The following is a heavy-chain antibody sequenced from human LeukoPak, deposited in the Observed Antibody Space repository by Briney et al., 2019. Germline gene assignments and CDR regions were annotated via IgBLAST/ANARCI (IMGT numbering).Heavy chain of an antibody. CDR1: GFTVSSKY. CDR3: AQDAEASLAN. CDR2: IYLDDKA. V-gene: IGHV3-66*01. D-gene: IGHD2-21*01. J-gene: IGHJ4*02. Sequence: GGSLTLSCAASGFTVSSKYMNWVRQAAGKGLEWVTVIYLDDKADYAGSVKGRFTISRDNSKNTALMNGLRDHDTAVYYGAQDAEASLANWGQGTLVTVSP.